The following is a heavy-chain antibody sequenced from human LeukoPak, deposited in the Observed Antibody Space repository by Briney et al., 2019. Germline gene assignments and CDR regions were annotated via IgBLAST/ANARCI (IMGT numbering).Heavy chain of an antibody. CDR1: GYSISSGYY. J-gene: IGHJ4*02. CDR2: IYHSGST. D-gene: IGHD5-12*01. V-gene: IGHV4-38-2*02. CDR3: ARVGKGDLYSGYDAGGSYFDY. Sequence: TASETLSLTCTVSGYSISSGYYWGWIRQPPGKGLEWIGSIYHSGSTYYNPSLKSRVTISVDTSKNQFSLKLSSVTAADTAVYYCARVGKGDLYSGYDAGGSYFDYWGQGTLATVSS.